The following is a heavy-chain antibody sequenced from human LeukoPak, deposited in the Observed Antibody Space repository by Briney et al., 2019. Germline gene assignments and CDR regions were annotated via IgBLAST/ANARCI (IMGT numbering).Heavy chain of an antibody. Sequence: QPGRSLRLSCADSGFTFSSYAMHWVRQAPGKGLEWVAVISYDGRDKYYADSVKGQVTISRDNSKNTLYLQMNSLRAEDTAVYYCARDQRRYRNGLPYYYYYGMDVWGQGTTVTVSS. J-gene: IGHJ6*02. CDR1: GFTFSSYA. CDR2: ISYDGRDK. CDR3: ARDQRRYRNGLPYYYYYGMDV. V-gene: IGHV3-30*04. D-gene: IGHD5-18*01.